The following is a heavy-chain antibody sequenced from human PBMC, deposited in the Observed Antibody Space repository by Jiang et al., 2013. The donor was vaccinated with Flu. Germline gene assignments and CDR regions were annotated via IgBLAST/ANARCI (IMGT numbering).Heavy chain of an antibody. V-gene: IGHV7-4-1*02. D-gene: IGHD3-10*02. Sequence: VRQAPGQGLEWMGWINTNTGNPTYAQGFTGRFVFSLDTSVSTAYLQITSLKAEDTAVYYCARRFYMFKQYNYFDPWGQGTLVTVSS. J-gene: IGHJ5*02. CDR3: ARRFYMFKQYNYFDP. CDR2: INTNTGNP.